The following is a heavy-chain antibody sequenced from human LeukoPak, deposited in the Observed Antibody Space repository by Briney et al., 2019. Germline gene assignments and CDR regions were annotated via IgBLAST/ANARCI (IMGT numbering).Heavy chain of an antibody. D-gene: IGHD1-26*01. CDR2: FDPEDGET. J-gene: IGHJ3*02. Sequence: ASVKVSCKASGYTFTDYYIHWVRQAPGKGLEWMGGFDPEDGETIYAQKFQGRVTMTEDTSTDTAYMELSSLRSEDTAVYYCATESYSGSYLYAFDIWGQGTMVTVSS. CDR3: ATESYSGSYLYAFDI. V-gene: IGHV1-24*01. CDR1: GYTFTDYY.